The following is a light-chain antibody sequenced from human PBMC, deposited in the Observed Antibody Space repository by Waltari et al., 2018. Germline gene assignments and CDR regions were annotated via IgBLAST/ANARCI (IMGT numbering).Light chain of an antibody. J-gene: IGLJ2*01. CDR1: SSDVGGYNY. CDR3: CSFAGSHTYVV. CDR2: DVS. Sequence: QSALTQPRSVSGSPGQSVTISCTGTSSDVGGYNYVPWYQQHPGKAPKLILYDVSKRPSGVPDRFSGSKSGNTASLTISGLQTEDEADYYCCSFAGSHTYVVFGGGTKLTVL. V-gene: IGLV2-11*01.